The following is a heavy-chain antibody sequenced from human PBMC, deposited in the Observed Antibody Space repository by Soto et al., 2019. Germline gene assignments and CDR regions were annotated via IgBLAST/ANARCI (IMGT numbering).Heavy chain of an antibody. CDR1: GFTFSSYG. J-gene: IGHJ3*02. Sequence: QVQLVESGGGVVQPGRSLRLSCAASGFTFSSYGMHWVRQAPGKGLEWVAVISYDGSNKYYADSVKGRFTISRDNSKNTLYLQMNSLRAEDTAVYYCAKDVRVARGAFDIWGQGTMVTVSS. CDR3: AKDVRVARGAFDI. CDR2: ISYDGSNK. V-gene: IGHV3-30*18. D-gene: IGHD2-15*01.